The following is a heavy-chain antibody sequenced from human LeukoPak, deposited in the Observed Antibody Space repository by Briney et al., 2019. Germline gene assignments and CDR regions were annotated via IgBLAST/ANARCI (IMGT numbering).Heavy chain of an antibody. CDR3: ARDPYSGNYGNYYYYYMDV. CDR2: INPSRNT. CDR1: GGSFSGYY. Sequence: SETLSLTCAVFGGSFSGYYWNWIRQPPGKGLEWIGQINPSRNTNYNPSLKSRVTISVDTSKKQFSLKLSSVTAADTAVYYCARDPYSGNYGNYYYYYMDVWGKGTTVTISS. J-gene: IGHJ6*03. V-gene: IGHV4-34*01. D-gene: IGHD1-26*01.